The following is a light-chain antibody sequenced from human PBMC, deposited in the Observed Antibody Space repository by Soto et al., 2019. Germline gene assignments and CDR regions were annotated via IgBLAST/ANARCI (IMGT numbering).Light chain of an antibody. Sequence: QSALTQPRSVSGSPGQSVTISCTGTRSDVGAYIYVSWYQQNPGKAPKVMIYDITKRPSGVPDRCSGSKSGNTASLTISGLQAEDEVDYYCYSYVGNSVLIFGGGTKVTVL. CDR1: RSDVGAYIY. V-gene: IGLV2-11*01. CDR2: DIT. CDR3: YSYVGNSVLI. J-gene: IGLJ2*01.